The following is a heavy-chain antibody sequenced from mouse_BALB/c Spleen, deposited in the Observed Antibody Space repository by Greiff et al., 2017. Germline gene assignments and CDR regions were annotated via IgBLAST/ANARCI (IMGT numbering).Heavy chain of an antibody. CDR1: GYTFTSYV. Sequence: VQLQQSGPELVKPGASVKMSCKASGYTFTSYVMHWVKQKPGQGLEWIGYINPYNDGTKYNEKFKGKATLTSDKSSSTAYMELSSLTSEDSAVYYCARNYGSRKYYFDYWGQGTTLTVSS. CDR3: ARNYGSRKYYFDY. V-gene: IGHV1-14*01. J-gene: IGHJ2*01. D-gene: IGHD1-1*01. CDR2: INPYNDGT.